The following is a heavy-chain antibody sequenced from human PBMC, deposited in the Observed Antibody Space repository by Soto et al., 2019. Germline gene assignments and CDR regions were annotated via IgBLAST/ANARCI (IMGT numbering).Heavy chain of an antibody. J-gene: IGHJ4*02. Sequence: EVQLLESGGGLVQPGGSLRLSCAASGFTFSSYAMSWVRQAPGKGLEGVSAISGSGGSTYYADSVKGRFTISRDNSKNTLYLQMNSLRAEDTAVYYCAKDSDRYCSGGSCSKVYWGQGTLVTVSS. V-gene: IGHV3-23*01. CDR2: ISGSGGST. D-gene: IGHD2-15*01. CDR1: GFTFSSYA. CDR3: AKDSDRYCSGGSCSKVY.